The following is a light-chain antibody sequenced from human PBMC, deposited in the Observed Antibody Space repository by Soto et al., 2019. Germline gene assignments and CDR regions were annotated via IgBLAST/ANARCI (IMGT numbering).Light chain of an antibody. Sequence: DIQMPQAPSTLSASVADRVTLTCRASQSISSWLAWYQQKPGKAPKLLIYDASSLESGVPSRFSGSGSVTEFTLTISSLQPDDFATYYCQQYNSYSGTFGQGTKVDIK. V-gene: IGKV1-5*01. J-gene: IGKJ1*01. CDR3: QQYNSYSGT. CDR1: QSISSW. CDR2: DAS.